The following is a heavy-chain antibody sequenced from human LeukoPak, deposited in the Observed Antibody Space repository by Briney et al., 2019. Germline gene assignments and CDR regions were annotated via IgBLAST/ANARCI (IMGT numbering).Heavy chain of an antibody. CDR2: IYYSGST. CDR3: ARIAAAGTFGVDY. Sequence: SETLSLTCTVSGGSISSSSYYWGWIRQPPGKGLEWIGSIYYSGSTYYNPSLKSRVTISVDTSKNQFSLKLSSVTAADTAVYYCARIAAAGTFGVDYWGQGTLVTVSS. CDR1: GGSISSSSYY. V-gene: IGHV4-39*07. D-gene: IGHD6-13*01. J-gene: IGHJ4*02.